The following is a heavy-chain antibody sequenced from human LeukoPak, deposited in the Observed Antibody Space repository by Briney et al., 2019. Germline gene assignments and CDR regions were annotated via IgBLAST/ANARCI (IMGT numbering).Heavy chain of an antibody. CDR1: GYTFTGYY. CDR3: ARVKVWSGYPVDY. CDR2: INPNSGGT. D-gene: IGHD3-3*01. V-gene: IGHV1-2*02. J-gene: IGHJ4*02. Sequence: ASVKVSCKASGYTFTGYYMHWVRQAPGQGLEWMGWINPNSGGTNYAQKFQGRVTMTRDTSISTAYMELSRLRSDGTAVYYCARVKVWSGYPVDYWGQGTLVTVSS.